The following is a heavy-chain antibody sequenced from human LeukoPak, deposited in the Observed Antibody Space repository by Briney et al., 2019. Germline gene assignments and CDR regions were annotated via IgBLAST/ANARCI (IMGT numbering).Heavy chain of an antibody. CDR1: GFTLSSYG. J-gene: IGHJ4*02. D-gene: IGHD3-10*01. V-gene: IGHV3-23*01. Sequence: GGSLRLSCAASGFTLSSYGMSWVRQAPGKGLEWVSALSGNGGSTYYADSVKGRFTISRDNSKNTLYLQMNSLRAEDTAVYYCAKDLRRRDYYGSGSYYNWYFDYWGQGTLVTVSS. CDR3: AKDLRRRDYYGSGSYYNWYFDY. CDR2: LSGNGGST.